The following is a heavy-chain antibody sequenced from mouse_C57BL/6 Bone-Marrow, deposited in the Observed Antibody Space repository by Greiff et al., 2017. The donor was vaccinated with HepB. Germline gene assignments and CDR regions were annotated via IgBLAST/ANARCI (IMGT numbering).Heavy chain of an antibody. D-gene: IGHD1-1*01. CDR3: ARASITTVPAWFAY. Sequence: EVKLEESGGGLVKPGGSLKLSCAASGFTFSSYAMSWVRQTPEKRLEWVATISDGGSYTYYPDNVKGRFTISRDNAKNNLYLQMSHLKSEDTAMYYCARASITTVPAWFAYWGQGTLVTVSA. CDR1: GFTFSSYA. V-gene: IGHV5-4*03. J-gene: IGHJ3*01. CDR2: ISDGGSYT.